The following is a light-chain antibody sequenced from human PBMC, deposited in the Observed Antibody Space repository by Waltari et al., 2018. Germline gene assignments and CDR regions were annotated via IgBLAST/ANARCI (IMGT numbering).Light chain of an antibody. Sequence: QSALTQPRSVSGSPGQSVTISCTGPRSDVGGLNYGSWYQQHPGKVPKLMIYEVTNRPSGVPDRFSGSKSGNTASLTISGLQAEDEADYYCCSYAGGYTLGVFGGGTKLTVL. CDR3: CSYAGGYTLGV. V-gene: IGLV2-11*01. CDR1: RSDVGGLNY. J-gene: IGLJ2*01. CDR2: EVT.